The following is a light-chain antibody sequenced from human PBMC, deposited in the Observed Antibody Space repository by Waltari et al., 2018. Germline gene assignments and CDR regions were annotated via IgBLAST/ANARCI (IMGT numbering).Light chain of an antibody. CDR2: DVN. CDR3: SSYSSTSTPL. V-gene: IGLV2-14*03. Sequence: QSALAQPASVSGSPGQSITISCTGTSSDVGGYNYVSWYQQHPGKAPKLMIYDVNNRPSGFSNRFSGSKSGNTASLTISGLQAEDEADYYCSSYSSTSTPLFGGGTKLTVL. CDR1: SSDVGGYNY. J-gene: IGLJ3*02.